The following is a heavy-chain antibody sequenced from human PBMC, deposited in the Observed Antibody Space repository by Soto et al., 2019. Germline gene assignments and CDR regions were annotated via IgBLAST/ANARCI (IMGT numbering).Heavy chain of an antibody. CDR2: ISRSGGST. Sequence: GGSLRLSCAASEFTFSSHWMSWVRQAPGKGLEWVAAISRSGGSTYYADSVKGRFTISRDNSKNTLYLQMNSLRAEDTAVYYCAKDFNLIAVAGEFDYWGQGTLVTVSS. CDR3: AKDFNLIAVAGEFDY. J-gene: IGHJ4*02. CDR1: EFTFSSHW. V-gene: IGHV3-23*01. D-gene: IGHD6-19*01.